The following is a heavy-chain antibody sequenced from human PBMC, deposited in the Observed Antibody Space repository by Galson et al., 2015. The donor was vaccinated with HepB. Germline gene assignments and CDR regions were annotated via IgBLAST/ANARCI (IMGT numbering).Heavy chain of an antibody. CDR1: GFTFSNYA. D-gene: IGHD4-23*01. J-gene: IGHJ4*02. Sequence: SLRLSCAASGFTFSNYAMSWVRQGPGKGLEWVSVIYEGGRTYYADSVKGRFTISRDNSENTLYLQMNSLRAEDTALYYCTRTYGGNSFAFDDWGQGTLVTVSS. V-gene: IGHV3-53*01. CDR2: IYEGGRT. CDR3: TRTYGGNSFAFDD.